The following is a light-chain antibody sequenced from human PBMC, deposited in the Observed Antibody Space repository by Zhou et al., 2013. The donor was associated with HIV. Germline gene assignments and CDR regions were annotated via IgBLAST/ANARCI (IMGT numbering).Light chain of an antibody. CDR1: QSVSTY. J-gene: IGKJ4*01. CDR3: QQYKTVPLT. CDR2: GAS. Sequence: DIQMTQSPSTLSASVGDRVTITCRASQSVSTYLAWYQQKTRGEPPKLLVSGASSLQSGVPSRFSGYGSGTEFTLTITALQPDDFATYSCQQYKTVPLTFGGGTRV. V-gene: IGKV1-5*01.